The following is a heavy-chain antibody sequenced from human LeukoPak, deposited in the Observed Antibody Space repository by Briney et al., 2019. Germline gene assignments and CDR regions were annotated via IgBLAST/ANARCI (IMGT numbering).Heavy chain of an antibody. J-gene: IGHJ5*02. V-gene: IGHV4-34*01. CDR2: INHSGST. Sequence: SETLSLTCVLDGGSFSGYYWSWIRQPPGKGLEWIGEINHSGSTNYNPSLKSRVTISVDTSKNQFSLKLSSVTAADTAVYYCARGRGFFVVVVAATYGWFDPGGKGTRVTVSS. D-gene: IGHD2-15*01. CDR3: ARGRGFFVVVVAATYGWFDP. CDR1: GGSFSGYY.